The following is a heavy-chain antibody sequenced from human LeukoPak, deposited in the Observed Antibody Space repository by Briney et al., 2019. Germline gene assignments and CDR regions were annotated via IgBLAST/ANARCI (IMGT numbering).Heavy chain of an antibody. CDR2: IFYSGST. CDR3: ARRLNYYGSGSYFY. D-gene: IGHD3-10*01. V-gene: IGHV4-39*01. J-gene: IGHJ4*02. CDR1: GGSISTSNYY. Sequence: SETLSLTCTVSGGSISTSNYYWGWIRQPPGNGLEWIGNIFYSGSTYYSPSLKSRVTISLDTSRNQFSLKLSSVTAADTAVYYCARRLNYYGSGSYFYWGQGTLVTVSS.